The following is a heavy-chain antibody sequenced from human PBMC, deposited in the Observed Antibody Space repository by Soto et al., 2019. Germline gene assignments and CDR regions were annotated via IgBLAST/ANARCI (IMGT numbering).Heavy chain of an antibody. CDR3: ARVGYFAWTRYYYYGMDV. CDR2: ISAYNRNT. CDR1: GCTFSCYA. Sequence: PSVKVSCKASGCTFSCYASSWVRQAPGQGLEWMGWISAYNRNTNYAQKLQGRDTITTDTSTSTAYMELRSLRSADTAVYYCARVGYFAWTRYYYYGMDVWGQGTTVTVFS. D-gene: IGHD3-9*01. V-gene: IGHV1-18*01. J-gene: IGHJ6*02.